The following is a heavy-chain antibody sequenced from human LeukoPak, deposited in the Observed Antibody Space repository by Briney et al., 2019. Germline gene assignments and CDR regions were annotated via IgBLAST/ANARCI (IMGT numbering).Heavy chain of an antibody. J-gene: IGHJ4*02. V-gene: IGHV3-23*01. D-gene: IGHD3-10*01. CDR3: ARDHYGSGSYNDY. Sequence: PGGSLRLSCAASGFTFSSYAMSWVRQAPGKGLEWVSAISGSGGSTYYADSVKGRFTISRDNSKNTLYLQMNSLRAEDTAVYYCARDHYGSGSYNDYWGQGTLVTVSS. CDR2: ISGSGGST. CDR1: GFTFSSYA.